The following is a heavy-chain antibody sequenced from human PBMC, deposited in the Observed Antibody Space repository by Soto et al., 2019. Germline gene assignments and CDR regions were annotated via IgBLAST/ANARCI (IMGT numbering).Heavy chain of an antibody. V-gene: IGHV3-53*01. CDR1: GFTVSSNY. Sequence: GGSLRLSCAASGFTVSSNYMSWVRQAPGKGLEWVSVIYSGGSTYYADSVKGRFTISRDNSKNTLYLQMNSLRAEDTAVYYCARGPRRPYDFWSDQYYYYYGMDVWGQGTTVTVSS. CDR2: IYSGGST. CDR3: ARGPRRPYDFWSDQYYYYYGMDV. D-gene: IGHD3-3*01. J-gene: IGHJ6*02.